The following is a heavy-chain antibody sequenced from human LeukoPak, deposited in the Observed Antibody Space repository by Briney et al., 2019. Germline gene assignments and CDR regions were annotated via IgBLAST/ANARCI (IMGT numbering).Heavy chain of an antibody. CDR2: IYYSGSS. CDR3: ARVPRSYYYYYYMDV. Sequence: SETLSLTCTVSGGSISGYHWSWIRQPPGKGLEWLGYIYYSGSSNYNPSLKSRVTISADTSKNQFSLKLSSVTAADTGVYYCARVPRSYYYYYYMDVWGKGTTVTVSS. CDR1: GGSISGYH. V-gene: IGHV4-59*01. J-gene: IGHJ6*03.